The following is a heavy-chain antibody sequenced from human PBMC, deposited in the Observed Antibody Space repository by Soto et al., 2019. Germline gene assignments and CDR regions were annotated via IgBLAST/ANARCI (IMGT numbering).Heavy chain of an antibody. CDR1: GFTFSSYS. CDR2: ITSSSSTI. D-gene: IGHD6-6*01. V-gene: IGHV3-48*02. J-gene: IGHJ3*02. Sequence: GGSLRLSCAASGFTFSSYSMNWVRQAPGKGLEWVSYITSSSSTIYYADCVKGRFTISRYNANNSLYLKMKSLRDKDTAGYYCKRVTSDYSGSTEPFDIWGQGTMVTVSS. CDR3: KRVTSDYSGSTEPFDI.